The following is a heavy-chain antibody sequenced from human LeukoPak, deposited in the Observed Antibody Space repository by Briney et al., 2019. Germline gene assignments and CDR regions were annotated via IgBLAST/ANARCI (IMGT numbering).Heavy chain of an antibody. J-gene: IGHJ5*02. Sequence: SETLSLTCTVSGGSISSSSYYWGWIRQPPGKGLEWIGSIYYSGSTYYNPSLKSRVTISVDTSKNQFSLKLTAVTAADTAVYYCARSSGYSSSGGLNWFDTWGQGTLVTVSS. CDR1: GGSISSSSYY. V-gene: IGHV4-39*01. D-gene: IGHD6-13*01. CDR2: IYYSGST. CDR3: ARSSGYSSSGGLNWFDT.